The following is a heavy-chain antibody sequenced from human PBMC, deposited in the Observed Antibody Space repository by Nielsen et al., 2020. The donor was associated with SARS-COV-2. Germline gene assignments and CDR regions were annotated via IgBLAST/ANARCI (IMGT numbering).Heavy chain of an antibody. CDR3: ARDRDVNYFDS. CDR2: IRRDGGAR. CDR1: GFTFSSYA. Sequence: GESLKISCAASGFTFSSYAMHWVRQAPGKGLEWVANIRRDGGARFYVDSVKGRFTISRDNAKNSLYLQMYSLRAGDTAIYYCARDRDVNYFDSWGQGTLVTVSS. J-gene: IGHJ4*02. V-gene: IGHV3-7*03.